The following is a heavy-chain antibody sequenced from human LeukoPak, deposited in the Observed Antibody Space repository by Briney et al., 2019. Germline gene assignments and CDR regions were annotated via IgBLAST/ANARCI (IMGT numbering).Heavy chain of an antibody. CDR3: ARGYYGGAVDS. V-gene: IGHV4-4*07. CDR2: MYTNGES. D-gene: IGHD3-16*01. J-gene: IGHJ4*02. CDR1: RGSINNQY. Sequence: PSETLSLTCTVSRGSINNQYWSWIRQPAGKGLEWIGRMYTNGESDYNPSLKSRVAMSVDTSKSQFSLKLNYMTAADTALYYCARGYYGGAVDSWGQGILVILSS.